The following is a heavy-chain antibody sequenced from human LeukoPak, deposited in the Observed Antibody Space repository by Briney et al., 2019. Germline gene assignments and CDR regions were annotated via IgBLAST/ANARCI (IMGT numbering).Heavy chain of an antibody. J-gene: IGHJ4*02. Sequence: ASVRVSCKASGYTFTGYYMHWVRQAPGQGLEWMGWMNPSSGERKYVQSFQGRVTLTRDTSITTAYMELSSLASDDTAVYYCAISYGRVAGSDFDYWGQGTLVSVAS. CDR2: MNPSSGER. V-gene: IGHV1-2*02. CDR3: AISYGRVAGSDFDY. D-gene: IGHD6-19*01. CDR1: GYTFTGYY.